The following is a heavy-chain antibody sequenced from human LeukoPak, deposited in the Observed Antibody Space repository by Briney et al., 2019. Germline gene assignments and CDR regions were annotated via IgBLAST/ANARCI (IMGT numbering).Heavy chain of an antibody. Sequence: GASVKVSCKASGYTFTGYYMHWVRQAPGQGLEWMGWINPNSGGTNYAQKFQGRVTMTRDTSISTAYMELSRLRSDDTAVYYCARRPPFSQSDVYYFDYWGQGTLVTVSS. CDR3: ARRPPFSQSDVYYFDY. D-gene: IGHD3-16*01. CDR1: GYTFTGYY. V-gene: IGHV1-2*02. CDR2: INPNSGGT. J-gene: IGHJ4*02.